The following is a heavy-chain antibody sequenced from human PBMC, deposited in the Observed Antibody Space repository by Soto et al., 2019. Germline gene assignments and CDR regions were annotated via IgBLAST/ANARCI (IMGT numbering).Heavy chain of an antibody. J-gene: IGHJ4*02. CDR1: GFTFSDFY. CDR2: ISSTSTHT. V-gene: IGHV3-11*03. Sequence: GGSLRLSCAASGFTFSDFYMAWIRQAPGKGLQWISCISSTSTHTNYADSVEGRFTVSRDNANNSLYLEMNNLRSEDTAVYYCATSRGYYDSSGLKYDYWGQGTLVTVSS. CDR3: ATSRGYYDSSGLKYDY. D-gene: IGHD3-22*01.